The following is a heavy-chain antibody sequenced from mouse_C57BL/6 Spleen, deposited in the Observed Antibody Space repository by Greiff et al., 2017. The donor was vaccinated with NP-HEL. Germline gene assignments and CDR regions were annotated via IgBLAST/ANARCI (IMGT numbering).Heavy chain of an antibody. J-gene: IGHJ3*01. V-gene: IGHV1-52*01. D-gene: IGHD1-1*01. CDR2: IDPSDSET. Sequence: VQLQQPGAELVRPGSSVKLSCKASGYTFTSYWMHWVKQRPIQGLEWIGNIDPSDSETHYNQKFKDKATLTVDKSSSTAYMQLSSLTSEDSAVYYCARENYYGSSSFAYWGQGTLVTVSA. CDR3: ARENYYGSSSFAY. CDR1: GYTFTSYW.